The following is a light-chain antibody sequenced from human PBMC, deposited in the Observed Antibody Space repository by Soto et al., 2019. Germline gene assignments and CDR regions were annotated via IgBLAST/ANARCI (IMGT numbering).Light chain of an antibody. CDR3: SSYRGYYTRV. V-gene: IGLV2-14*01. CDR1: SSDVGGYDF. J-gene: IGLJ1*01. CDR2: EVS. Sequence: QSVLAHPASVPGSPGQSITISCTGTSSDVGGYDFVSWYQQHAGRAPKLLIYEVSRRPSGVSNRFSGSKSGNTASLTISGLQAEDEADYYCSSYRGYYTRVFGTGTKVTVL.